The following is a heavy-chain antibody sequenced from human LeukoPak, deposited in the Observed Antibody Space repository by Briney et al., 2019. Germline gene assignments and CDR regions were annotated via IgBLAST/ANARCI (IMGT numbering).Heavy chain of an antibody. CDR3: AREIYGIDS. CDR1: GFTFGRYW. J-gene: IGHJ4*02. V-gene: IGHV3-7*01. Sequence: GGSLRLACAASGFTFGRYWLSWVRQAPGKGLEWVANINQDGSKKNYVDSVKGRFTTSRDNAKNSVYLQMDSLRAGDTAVYYCAREIYGIDSWGQGTPVAVSS. D-gene: IGHD4-17*01. CDR2: INQDGSKK.